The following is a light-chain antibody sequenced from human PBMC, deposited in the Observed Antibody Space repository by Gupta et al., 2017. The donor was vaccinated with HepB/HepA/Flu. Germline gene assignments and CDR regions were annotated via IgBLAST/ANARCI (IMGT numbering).Light chain of an antibody. J-gene: IGLJ1*01. CDR1: SSNIGSNT. V-gene: IGLV1-44*01. Sequence: QSVLTQPPSASGPPGQRVTISCSGSSSNIGSNTVNWYQQLPGTAPKLLIYTSNHRHSGVPDRFSGSKSGTSASLAISGLQSDDEADYYCAAWDDSLNGYVFGTGTKVSVL. CDR3: AAWDDSLNGYV. CDR2: TSN.